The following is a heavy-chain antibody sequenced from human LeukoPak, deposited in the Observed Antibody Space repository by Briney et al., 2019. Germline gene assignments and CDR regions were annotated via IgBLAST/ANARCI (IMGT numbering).Heavy chain of an antibody. CDR1: GFTFSTYG. V-gene: IGHV3-30*02. J-gene: IGHJ4*02. CDR3: AKDSGYTTSFYFGDY. CDR2: IRYDGSTK. Sequence: GGSLRLSCVASGFTFSTYGMHWVRQAPGRGLEWVAFIRYDGSTKYYVDSVKGRFTISKDNSKNTLYLQMNSLRPEDTAVYYCAKDSGYTTSFYFGDYWGQGTLVTVSS. D-gene: IGHD6-13*01.